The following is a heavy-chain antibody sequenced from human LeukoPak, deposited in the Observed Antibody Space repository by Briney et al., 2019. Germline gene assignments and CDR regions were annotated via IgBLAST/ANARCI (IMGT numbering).Heavy chain of an antibody. Sequence: GGSLRLSCAASGFTLGSYWMAWVRQAPGKELEWVATTKDDGSQKYYVDSVKGRFTISRDNAKNSLYLQMNSLEAEDTAIYYCAKYILYHGAFDIWGQGTMVTVSS. J-gene: IGHJ3*02. CDR2: TKDDGSQK. D-gene: IGHD2-15*01. V-gene: IGHV3-7*01. CDR1: GFTLGSYW. CDR3: AKYILYHGAFDI.